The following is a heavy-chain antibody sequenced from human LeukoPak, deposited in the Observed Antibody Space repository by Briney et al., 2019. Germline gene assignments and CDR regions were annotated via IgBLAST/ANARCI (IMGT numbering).Heavy chain of an antibody. Sequence: PSETLSLTCAVYGGSFSGYYWSWIRQPPGKGLEWIGEINHSGSTNYNPSLKSRVTISVDTSKNQFSLKLSSVTAADTAVYYCARRKQQLVRWKSWFDPWGQGTLVTVSS. CDR1: GGSFSGYY. J-gene: IGHJ5*02. CDR3: ARRKQQLVRWKSWFDP. CDR2: INHSGST. V-gene: IGHV4-34*01. D-gene: IGHD6-13*01.